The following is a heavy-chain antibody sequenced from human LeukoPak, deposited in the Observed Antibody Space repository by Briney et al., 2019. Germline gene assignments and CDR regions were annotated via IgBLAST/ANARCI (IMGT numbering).Heavy chain of an antibody. CDR3: AKGLPGYSSSWYYFDY. CDR2: ISGSGGST. D-gene: IGHD6-13*01. V-gene: IGHV3-23*01. Sequence: GGSLRLSCAASGFTFSSYAMSWVRQAPGKGLEWVSAISGSGGSTYYADSVKGRFTISRDNSKNTLYLQMNSLRAEDTAVYYCAKGLPGYSSSWYYFDYWGQGTVVTVSS. J-gene: IGHJ4*02. CDR1: GFTFSSYA.